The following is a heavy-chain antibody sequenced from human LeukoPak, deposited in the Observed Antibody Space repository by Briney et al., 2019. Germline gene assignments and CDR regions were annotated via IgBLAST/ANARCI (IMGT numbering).Heavy chain of an antibody. J-gene: IGHJ5*02. CDR3: ARGLGCTGGGCYYNWFDP. Sequence: SETLSLTCTVSGGSISSYYWSWIRQPPGKGLEWIGYIYYSGSTNYNPSLKSRVTISVDTSKNQLSLKLSSVTAADTAVYYCARGLGCTGGGCYYNWFDPWGQGALVTVSS. D-gene: IGHD2-15*01. CDR1: GGSISSYY. V-gene: IGHV4-59*01. CDR2: IYYSGST.